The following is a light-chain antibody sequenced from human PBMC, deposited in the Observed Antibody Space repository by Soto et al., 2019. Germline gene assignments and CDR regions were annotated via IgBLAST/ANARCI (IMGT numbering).Light chain of an antibody. Sequence: QLVLTQSPSASASLGASVKLTCTLSSGHSNYAIAWHQQQPEKGPRYLMKVNIDGSHTKGDGIPDRFSGSSSGAERYLTISSLQSEDEADYYCQAWGTGTWVFGGGTKLTVL. CDR2: VNIDGSH. CDR3: QAWGTGTWV. V-gene: IGLV4-69*01. CDR1: SGHSNYA. J-gene: IGLJ3*02.